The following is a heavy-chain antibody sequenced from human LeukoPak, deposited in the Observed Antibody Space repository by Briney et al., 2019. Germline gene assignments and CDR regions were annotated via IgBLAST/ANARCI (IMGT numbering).Heavy chain of an antibody. D-gene: IGHD3-22*01. CDR3: TRGGGRKLITMIVAENWSAP. CDR2: TYYRSKWYN. J-gene: IGHJ5*02. Sequence: SQTLSLTYAISGDSVSSNSAAWNWIRQSPSRGLEWLGRTYYRSKWYNDYAVCVKSRITINPDTSKNQISLQLNSVTPEDTAVYYCTRGGGRKLITMIVAENWSAPWGQGPLVT. CDR1: GDSVSSNSAA. V-gene: IGHV6-1*01.